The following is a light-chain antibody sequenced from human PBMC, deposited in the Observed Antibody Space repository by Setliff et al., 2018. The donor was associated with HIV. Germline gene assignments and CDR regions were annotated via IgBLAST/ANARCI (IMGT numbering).Light chain of an antibody. Sequence: VVTQEPSLTVSPGGTVTLTCGSSTGPVTTTHYPYWIQQKPGQAPRTLIFDTNNKHSWTPARFSGSLLGGKGALTLSGARPEDEADYYCLLSYSGSVGFGGGTK. V-gene: IGLV7-46*01. CDR2: DTN. CDR3: LLSYSGSVG. J-gene: IGLJ2*01. CDR1: TGPVTTTHY.